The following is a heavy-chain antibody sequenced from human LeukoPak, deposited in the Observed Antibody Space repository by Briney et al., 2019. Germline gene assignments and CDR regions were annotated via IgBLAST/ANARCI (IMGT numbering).Heavy chain of an antibody. J-gene: IGHJ1*01. Sequence: GGSLRLSCAASGFTFSSYSMNWVRQAPGKGLEWVSSISSSSSYIYYADSVKGRFTISRDNAKNSLYLQMNSLRAEDTAVYYCARMQLGQGYFQHWGQGTLVTVSS. V-gene: IGHV3-21*01. CDR1: GFTFSSYS. CDR3: ARMQLGQGYFQH. D-gene: IGHD6-13*01. CDR2: ISSSSSYI.